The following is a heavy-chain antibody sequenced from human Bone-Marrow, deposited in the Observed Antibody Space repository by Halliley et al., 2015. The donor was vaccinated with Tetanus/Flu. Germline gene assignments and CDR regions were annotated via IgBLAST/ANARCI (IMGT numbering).Heavy chain of an antibody. V-gene: IGHV3-21*06. CDR3: ATGPPFTPGVALAS. D-gene: IGHD3-10*01. J-gene: IGHJ5*02. CDR2: ISSRGSYI. Sequence: LSSISSRGSYIYYADSVKGLFPISRDNAKNSLSLQMNSLRTEDTALYYCATGPPFTPGVALASWGQGTLVTVSS.